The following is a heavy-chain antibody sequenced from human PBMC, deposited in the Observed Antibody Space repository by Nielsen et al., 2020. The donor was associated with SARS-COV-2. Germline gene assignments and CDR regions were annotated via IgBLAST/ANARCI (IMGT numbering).Heavy chain of an antibody. D-gene: IGHD1-26*01. CDR1: GFSFNTHA. CDR3: ARDDGSYYPVYYFDY. CDR2: ISSSSSTI. Sequence: GGSLRLSCAASGFSFNTHAMDWVRQAPGKGLEWVSYISSSSSTIYYADSVKGRFTISRDNAKNSLYLQMNSLRDEDTAVYYCARDDGSYYPVYYFDYWGQGTLVTVSS. J-gene: IGHJ4*02. V-gene: IGHV3-48*02.